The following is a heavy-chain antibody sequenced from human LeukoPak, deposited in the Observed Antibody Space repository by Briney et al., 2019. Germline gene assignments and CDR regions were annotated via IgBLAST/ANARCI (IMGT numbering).Heavy chain of an antibody. CDR1: GGSLSGYY. CDR2: INHSGST. CDR3: AREVTVVNTRAVNQYRQNWFDP. J-gene: IGHJ5*02. Sequence: SETLSLTCAVYGGSLSGYYWSWLRQSPGKGLEWMGEINHSGSTHYNPSLKSRVTISVDTSKNQFSLKLKSVTAADTAVYYCAREVTVVNTRAVNQYRQNWFDPWGQGTLVTVSP. D-gene: IGHD3-16*02. V-gene: IGHV4-34*01.